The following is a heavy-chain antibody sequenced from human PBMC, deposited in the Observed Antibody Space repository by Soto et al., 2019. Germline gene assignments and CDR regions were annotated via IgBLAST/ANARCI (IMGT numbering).Heavy chain of an antibody. D-gene: IGHD3-22*01. V-gene: IGHV3-23*01. J-gene: IGHJ4*02. CDR2: ISGSGGNT. CDR1: GFTFRTYG. Sequence: LRLSCAASGFTFRTYGMHWVRQAPGKGLEWVSAISGSGGNTYYADSVKGRFTISRDNSKNTLYLQMNSLRAEDTAVYYCAKGGGFDSSNYYYNFDYWGQGTLVTVSS. CDR3: AKGGGFDSSNYYYNFDY.